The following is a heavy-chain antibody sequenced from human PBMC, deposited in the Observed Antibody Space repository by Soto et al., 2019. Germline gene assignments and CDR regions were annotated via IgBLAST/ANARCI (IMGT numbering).Heavy chain of an antibody. J-gene: IGHJ6*03. Sequence: SETLSLACTVSGGSISSYYWSWIRQPPGKGLEWIGYIYYSGSTNYNPSLKSRVTISVDTSKNQFSLKLSSVTAADTAVYYCARDPRGVRVRGVSMDVSGKGTTVTVSS. CDR2: IYYSGST. CDR3: ARDPRGVRVRGVSMDV. D-gene: IGHD3-10*01. V-gene: IGHV4-59*12. CDR1: GGSISSYY.